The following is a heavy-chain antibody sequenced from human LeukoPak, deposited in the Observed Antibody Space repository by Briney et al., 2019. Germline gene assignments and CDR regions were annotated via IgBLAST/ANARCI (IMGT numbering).Heavy chain of an antibody. V-gene: IGHV3-30-3*01. CDR3: ACSGYYYDSSGYSGYFDY. J-gene: IGHJ4*02. Sequence: GGSLRLSCAASGFTFSNYAMSWVRQAPGKGLEWVAVISYDGSNKYYADSVKGRFTISRDNSKNTLYLQMNSLRAEDTAVYYCACSGYYYDSSGYSGYFDYWGQGTLVTVSS. D-gene: IGHD3-22*01. CDR1: GFTFSNYA. CDR2: ISYDGSNK.